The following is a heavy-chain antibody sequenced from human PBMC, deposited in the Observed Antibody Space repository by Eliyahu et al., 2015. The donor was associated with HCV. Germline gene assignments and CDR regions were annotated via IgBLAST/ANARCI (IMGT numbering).Heavy chain of an antibody. Sequence: WLALIYWDDDKRYSPSLKSRLTITKDTSKNQVVLTMTNMDPVDTATYYCAHSQPSTGVDAYFDYWGQGTLVTVSS. D-gene: IGHD3-10*01. CDR2: IYWDDDK. J-gene: IGHJ4*02. V-gene: IGHV2-5*02. CDR3: AHSQPSTGVDAYFDY.